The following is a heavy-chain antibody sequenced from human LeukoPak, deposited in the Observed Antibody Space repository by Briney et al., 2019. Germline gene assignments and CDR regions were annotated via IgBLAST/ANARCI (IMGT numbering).Heavy chain of an antibody. CDR3: ARSPPYTAATGYYYYYMDV. J-gene: IGHJ6*03. Sequence: GGSLRLSCAASGFTFDDYAMHWVRQAPGKGLEWVSGISWNSGSIGYADSVKGRFTISRDNAKNSLYLQMSSLRVEDTARYYCARSPPYTAATGYYYYYMDVWGRGTTVTVSS. D-gene: IGHD6-13*01. CDR1: GFTFDDYA. CDR2: ISWNSGSI. V-gene: IGHV3-9*01.